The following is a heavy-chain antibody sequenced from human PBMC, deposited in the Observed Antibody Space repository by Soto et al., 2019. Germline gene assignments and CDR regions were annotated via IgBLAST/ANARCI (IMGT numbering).Heavy chain of an antibody. CDR3: ARDLRPYYYDSSGYYYY. Sequence: ASVKVSCKASGYTFTSYGISWVRQAPGQGLERMGWISAYNGNTNYAQKLQGRVTMTTDTSTSTAYMELRSLRSDDTAVYYCARDLRPYYYDSSGYYYYWGQGTLVTVPQ. D-gene: IGHD3-22*01. CDR2: ISAYNGNT. J-gene: IGHJ4*02. CDR1: GYTFTSYG. V-gene: IGHV1-18*01.